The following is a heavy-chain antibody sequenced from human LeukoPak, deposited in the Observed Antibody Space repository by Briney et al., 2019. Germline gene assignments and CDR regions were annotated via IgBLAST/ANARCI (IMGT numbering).Heavy chain of an antibody. D-gene: IGHD3/OR15-3a*01. V-gene: IGHV3-64D*06. CDR2: ISSNGGST. CDR1: GLTFSSYA. J-gene: IGHJ6*02. CDR3: VKNAVTASRGSDWDYYSYHVWTS. Sequence: GGSLRLPCSASGLTFSSYALHWVRQAPGKGLEYVSAISSNGGSTYYADSVKGRFTISRDNSKNTLYLQMSSLRAEDTAVYYCVKNAVTASRGSDWDYYSYHVWTSGAKGPRSPSP.